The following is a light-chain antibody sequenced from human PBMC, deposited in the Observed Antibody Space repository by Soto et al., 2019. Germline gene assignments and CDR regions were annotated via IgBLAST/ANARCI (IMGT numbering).Light chain of an antibody. CDR3: HHFGSSPYT. CDR1: QSVSSSY. J-gene: IGKJ2*01. CDR2: GSS. V-gene: IGKV3-20*01. Sequence: EIVLTQSPGTLSLSPGERATLSCRASQSVSSSYLAWYQQKPGQSPRLLIYGSSNRATGIPDRFSGRGSGTYFTLTISRLEHEDFGVYYCHHFGSSPYTFGQGTKLQIK.